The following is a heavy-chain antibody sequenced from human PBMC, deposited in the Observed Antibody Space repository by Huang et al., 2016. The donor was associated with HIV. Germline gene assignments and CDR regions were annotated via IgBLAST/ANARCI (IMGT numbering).Heavy chain of an antibody. V-gene: IGHV3-30-3*01. Sequence: QVQLVESGGGVVQPGGSLRLACAASGFTFSNYPMHWVGQAPGQGVELVAVSSYEDGSTTYCAGSVKGRFTISRDNSKNTVYLQMSSLRADDTAVFYCARDVLRGLGYFDVWGRGTLVTVSS. CDR1: GFTFSNYP. CDR2: SSYEDGSTT. CDR3: ARDVLRGLGYFDV. D-gene: IGHD4-17*01. J-gene: IGHJ2*01.